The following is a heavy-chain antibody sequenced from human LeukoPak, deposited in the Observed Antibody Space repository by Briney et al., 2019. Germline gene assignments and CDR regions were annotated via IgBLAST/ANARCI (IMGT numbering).Heavy chain of an antibody. J-gene: IGHJ4*02. CDR2: ISGSGGST. V-gene: IGHV3-23*01. CDR3: AKDPIVVVPAAIRGIDY. CDR1: GFTFSSYA. D-gene: IGHD2-2*02. Sequence: GGSLRLSCAASGFTFSSYAMSWVRQAPGKGLEWVSAISGSGGSTYYADSVKGRFTISRDNSKNTLYLQMNSLRAEDTAVYYCAKDPIVVVPAAIRGIDYWGQGTLVTVSS.